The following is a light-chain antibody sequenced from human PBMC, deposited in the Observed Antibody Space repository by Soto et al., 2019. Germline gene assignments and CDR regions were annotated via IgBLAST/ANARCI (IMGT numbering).Light chain of an antibody. Sequence: EIVLTQSPGTLSLSRGERATLSCRASQSVRSSYLAWYQQKPGQAPRVLIYGASSRATGIPDRFSGSGSGTDFTLTINRLEPEDFAVYYCQQYGSSPNTFGGGTKVDIK. CDR2: GAS. J-gene: IGKJ4*01. V-gene: IGKV3-20*01. CDR1: QSVRSSY. CDR3: QQYGSSPNT.